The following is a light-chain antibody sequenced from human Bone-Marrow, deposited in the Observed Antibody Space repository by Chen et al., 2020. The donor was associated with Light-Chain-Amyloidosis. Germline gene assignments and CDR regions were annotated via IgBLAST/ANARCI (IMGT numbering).Light chain of an antibody. CDR2: DDS. CDR3: QVWDRSSDRPV. CDR1: NIVSTS. Sequence: SYVLTQPSSVSVAQGQTATIACGGNNIVSTSVHGYQQTPGQAPLLVVYDDSDRPSGIPERLSGSNSGNTATLPISRVEAGDEADYYCQVWDRSSDRPVFGGGTKLPVL. V-gene: IGLV3-21*02. J-gene: IGLJ3*02.